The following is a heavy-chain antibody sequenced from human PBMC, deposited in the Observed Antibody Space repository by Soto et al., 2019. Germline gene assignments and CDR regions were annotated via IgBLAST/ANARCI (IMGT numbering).Heavy chain of an antibody. CDR2: ISSSGSTI. CDR1: GFTFSDYY. CDR3: ARSVVVVVATVSPLFAP. V-gene: IGHV3-11*01. J-gene: IGHJ5*02. Sequence: QVQLVESGGGLVKPGGSLRLSCAASGFTFSDYYMSWIRQAPGKGLEWVSYISSSGSTIYYADSVKGRFTISRDNAKNSLYLHMNSLRAEDTAVYYCARSVVVVVATVSPLFAPWGQGTLVTVSS. D-gene: IGHD2-15*01.